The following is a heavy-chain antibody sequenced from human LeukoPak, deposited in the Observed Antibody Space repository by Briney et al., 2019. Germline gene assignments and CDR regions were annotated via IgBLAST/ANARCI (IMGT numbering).Heavy chain of an antibody. Sequence: PGGSLRLSCAASGFTFSSYSMNRVRQAPGKGLEWVSSISSSSSYIYYADSVKGRFTISRDNAKNSLYLQMNSLRAEDTAVYYCARDSGDYLIDYWGQGTLVTVSS. CDR2: ISSSSSYI. J-gene: IGHJ4*02. CDR1: GFTFSSYS. CDR3: ARDSGDYLIDY. V-gene: IGHV3-21*01. D-gene: IGHD4-17*01.